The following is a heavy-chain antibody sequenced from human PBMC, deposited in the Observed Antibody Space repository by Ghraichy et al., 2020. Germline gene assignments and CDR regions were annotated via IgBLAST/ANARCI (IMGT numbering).Heavy chain of an antibody. D-gene: IGHD5-12*01. Sequence: ASVKVSCKASGYTFTSYDINWVRQATGQGLEWMGWMNPNSGNTGYAQKFQGRVTMTRNTSISTAYMELSSLRSEDTAVYYCARTRGYSGYGHFDLWGRGTLVTVSS. CDR2: MNPNSGNT. CDR3: ARTRGYSGYGHFDL. J-gene: IGHJ2*01. CDR1: GYTFTSYD. V-gene: IGHV1-8*01.